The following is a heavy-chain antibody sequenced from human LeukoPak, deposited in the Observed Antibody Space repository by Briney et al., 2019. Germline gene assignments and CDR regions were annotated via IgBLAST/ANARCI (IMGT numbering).Heavy chain of an antibody. CDR3: AKDTGVGIAVYYFDY. V-gene: IGHV3-23*01. CDR1: GFTFSSYA. D-gene: IGHD6-19*01. Sequence: PGGSLRLSCAASGFTFSSYAMSWVRQAPRKGLEWVSAISGSGGSTYYADSVKGRFTISRDNSKNTLYLQMNSLRAEDTAVYYCAKDTGVGIAVYYFDYWGQGTLVTVSS. CDR2: ISGSGGST. J-gene: IGHJ4*02.